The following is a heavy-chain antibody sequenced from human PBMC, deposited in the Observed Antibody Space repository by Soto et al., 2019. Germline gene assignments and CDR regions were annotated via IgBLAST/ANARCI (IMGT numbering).Heavy chain of an antibody. J-gene: IGHJ5*02. Sequence: GASVKVSCKASGYTFTSYDINWVRQATGQGLEWMGWMNPNSGNTGYAQKFQGRVTMTRNTSISTAYMELSSLRSEDTAVYYCARQGFGELSVQFDPWGQGTLVTVSS. D-gene: IGHD3-10*01. V-gene: IGHV1-8*01. CDR2: MNPNSGNT. CDR1: GYTFTSYD. CDR3: ARQGFGELSVQFDP.